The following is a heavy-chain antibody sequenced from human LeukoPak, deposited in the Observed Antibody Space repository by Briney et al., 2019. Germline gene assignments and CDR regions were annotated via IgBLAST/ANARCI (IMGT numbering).Heavy chain of an antibody. D-gene: IGHD5-18*01. CDR3: ARHLRLWQNWFDP. CDR1: GYSFTNYW. J-gene: IGHJ5*02. V-gene: IGHV5-51*01. CDR2: IYPGDSDT. Sequence: GESLKISCKGSGYSFTNYWIGWVRQMPGKGPEWMGIIYPGDSDTSDSPSFQGQVTISADKSISTAYLQWSSLKASDTAMYYCARHLRLWQNWFDPWGHGTLVTVSS.